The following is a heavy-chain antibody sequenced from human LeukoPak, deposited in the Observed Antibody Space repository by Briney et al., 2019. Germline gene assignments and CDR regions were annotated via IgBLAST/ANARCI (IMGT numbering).Heavy chain of an antibody. CDR2: IYSGGST. CDR1: GFTFSSYA. CDR3: ARRGFEH. J-gene: IGHJ4*02. Sequence: GGSLRLSCAASGFTFSSYAMSWVRQAPGKGPEWVSVIYSGGSTYYADSVKGRFTISRDNAKSSLFLQMNSLRAEDTALYYCARRGFEHWGQGILVTVSS. V-gene: IGHV3-23*03.